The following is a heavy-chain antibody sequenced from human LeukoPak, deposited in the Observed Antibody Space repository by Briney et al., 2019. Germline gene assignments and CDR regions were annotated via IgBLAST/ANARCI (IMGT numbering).Heavy chain of an antibody. CDR3: ARDEYSSSPLGYYFDY. CDR1: GSTFSSYW. J-gene: IGHJ4*02. V-gene: IGHV3-7*01. Sequence: GGSLRLSCAASGSTFSSYWMSWVRQAPGKGLEWVANIKQDGSEKYYVDSVKGRFTISRDNAKNSLYLQMNSLRAEDTAVYYCARDEYSSSPLGYYFDYWGQGTLVTVSS. D-gene: IGHD6-6*01. CDR2: IKQDGSEK.